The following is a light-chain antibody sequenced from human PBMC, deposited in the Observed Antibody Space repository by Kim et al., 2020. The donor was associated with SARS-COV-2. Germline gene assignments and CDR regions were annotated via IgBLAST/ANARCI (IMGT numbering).Light chain of an antibody. J-gene: IGKJ4*01. CDR2: GAS. CDR3: QQYGSSTT. Sequence: LHPGERATLAGRASQSVSSSYVAWYQQKPGQAPRLLIYGASSRATGIPDRFSGSGSGTDFTLTISRLEPEDFAVYYCQQYGSSTTFGGGTKVDIK. V-gene: IGKV3-20*01. CDR1: QSVSSSY.